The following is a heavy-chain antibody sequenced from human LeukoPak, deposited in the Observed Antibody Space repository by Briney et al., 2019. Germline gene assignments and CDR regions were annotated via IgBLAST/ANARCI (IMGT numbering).Heavy chain of an antibody. CDR1: GYSISSGYY. Sequence: SETLSLTCAVSGYSISSGYYWGWIRQPPGKGLEWIGSIYHSGSTYYNPSLKSRVTISVDTSKNQFSLKLSSVTAADTAVYYCARYRVDHDAFDIWDQGTMVTVSS. CDR2: IYHSGST. CDR3: ARYRVDHDAFDI. D-gene: IGHD5-12*01. V-gene: IGHV4-38-2*01. J-gene: IGHJ3*02.